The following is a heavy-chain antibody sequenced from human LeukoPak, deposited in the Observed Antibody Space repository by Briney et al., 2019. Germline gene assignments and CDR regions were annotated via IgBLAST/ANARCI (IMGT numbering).Heavy chain of an antibody. Sequence: PSETLSLTCTVSGGSVSSGSYYWSWIRQPPGKGLEWIGYIYYSGSTNYNPSLKSRVTISVDTSKNQFSLKLSSVTAADTAVYYCARVNDMVRGVIAFDIWGQGTMVTVSS. CDR2: IYYSGST. CDR3: ARVNDMVRGVIAFDI. D-gene: IGHD3-10*01. J-gene: IGHJ3*02. CDR1: GGSVSSGSYY. V-gene: IGHV4-61*01.